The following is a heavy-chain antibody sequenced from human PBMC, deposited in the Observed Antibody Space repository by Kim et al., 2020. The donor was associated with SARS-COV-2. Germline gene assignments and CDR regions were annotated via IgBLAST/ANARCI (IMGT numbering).Heavy chain of an antibody. CDR1: GYSFTSYW. Sequence: GESLKISCKGSGYSFTSYWIGWVRQMPGKGLEWMGIIYPGDSDTRYSPSFQGQVTISADKSISTAYLQWSSLKASDTAMYNCAILDGTNYDSSGYFDYWGQGTLVTVSS. D-gene: IGHD3-22*01. J-gene: IGHJ4*02. CDR2: IYPGDSDT. CDR3: AILDGTNYDSSGYFDY. V-gene: IGHV5-51*01.